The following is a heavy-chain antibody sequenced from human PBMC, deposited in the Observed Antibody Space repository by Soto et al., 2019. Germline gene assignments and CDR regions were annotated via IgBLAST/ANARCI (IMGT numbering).Heavy chain of an antibody. V-gene: IGHV3-9*01. CDR2: ISWNSGSI. J-gene: IGHJ2*01. D-gene: IGHD1-26*01. Sequence: EVQLVESGGGLVQPGRSLRLSCAASGFTFDDYAMHWVRQAPGKGLEWVSGISWNSGSIGYADSVKGRFTISRDNAKNSLYLQMNSLRAEDTALYYCAKEGAFGWERDWYFALWGRGTLVTVSS. CDR3: AKEGAFGWERDWYFAL. CDR1: GFTFDDYA.